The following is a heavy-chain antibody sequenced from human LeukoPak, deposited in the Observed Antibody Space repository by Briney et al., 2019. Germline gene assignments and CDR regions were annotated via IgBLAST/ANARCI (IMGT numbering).Heavy chain of an antibody. CDR3: ARRRKYCSSTSCYSADGFDY. Sequence: GASVKVSCKASGYTFTGYYMHWVRQAPGQGLEWMGRINPNSGGTNYAQKFQGRVTMTRETSISTAYMELSRLRSDDTAVYYCARRRKYCSSTSCYSADGFDYWGQGTLVTVSS. D-gene: IGHD2-2*01. V-gene: IGHV1-2*06. CDR1: GYTFTGYY. J-gene: IGHJ4*02. CDR2: INPNSGGT.